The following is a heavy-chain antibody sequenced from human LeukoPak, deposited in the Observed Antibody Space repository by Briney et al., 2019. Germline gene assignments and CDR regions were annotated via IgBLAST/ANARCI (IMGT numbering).Heavy chain of an antibody. CDR2: ISSSSSYI. J-gene: IGHJ4*02. D-gene: IGHD3-3*01. CDR1: GFTFGSYS. Sequence: GGSLRLSCAASGFTFGSYSMNWVRQAPGKGLEWVSSISSSSSYIYYADSVKGRFTISRDNAKNSLYLQMNSLRAEDTAVYYCARGGRFLEWLSLDYFDYWGQGTLVTVSS. CDR3: ARGGRFLEWLSLDYFDY. V-gene: IGHV3-21*01.